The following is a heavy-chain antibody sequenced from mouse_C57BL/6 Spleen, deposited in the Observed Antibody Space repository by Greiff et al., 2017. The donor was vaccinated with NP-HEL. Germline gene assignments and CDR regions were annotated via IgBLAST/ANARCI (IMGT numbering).Heavy chain of an antibody. CDR3: ARGGSDSYDYFDY. CDR1: GYTFTSYW. J-gene: IGHJ2*01. D-gene: IGHD6-1*02. Sequence: QVHVKQSGAELAKPGASVKLSCKASGYTFTSYWMHWVKQRPGQGLEWIGYINPSSGYTKYNQKFKDKATLTADKSSSTAYMQLSSLTYEDSAVYYCARGGSDSYDYFDYWGQGTTLTVSS. V-gene: IGHV1-7*01. CDR2: INPSSGYT.